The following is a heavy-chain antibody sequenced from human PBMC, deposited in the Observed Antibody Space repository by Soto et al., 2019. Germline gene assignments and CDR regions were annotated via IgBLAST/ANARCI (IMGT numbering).Heavy chain of an antibody. D-gene: IGHD1-7*01. J-gene: IGHJ4*02. V-gene: IGHV3-66*01. Sequence: GGSLRLSCAASGFTVSSNYMSWVRQAPGKGLEWVSVIYSGGSTYYADSVKGRFTISRDNSKNTLYLQMNSLRAEDTAVYYCARDWVNWNYEVVDYWGQGTLVTVSS. CDR1: GFTVSSNY. CDR3: ARDWVNWNYEVVDY. CDR2: IYSGGST.